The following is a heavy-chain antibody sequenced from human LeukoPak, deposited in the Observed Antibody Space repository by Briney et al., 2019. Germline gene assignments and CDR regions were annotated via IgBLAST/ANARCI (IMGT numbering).Heavy chain of an antibody. D-gene: IGHD4-23*01. J-gene: IGHJ4*02. CDR1: GFSFSEYY. CDR2: TNQDGGAK. V-gene: IGHV3-7*02. CDR3: ARGAVVTPFYFDY. Sequence: SGGSLRLSCATSGFSFSEYYMGWVRQAPGKGLEWVAYTNQDGGAKIYVDSVKGRFTISRDNAKSSLYLEMNSLRDEDTAVYYCARGAVVTPFYFDYWGQGTLVTVSS.